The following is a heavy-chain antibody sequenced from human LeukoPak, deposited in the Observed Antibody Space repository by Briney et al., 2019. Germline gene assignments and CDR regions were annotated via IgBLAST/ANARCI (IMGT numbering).Heavy chain of an antibody. D-gene: IGHD4-17*01. CDR2: INPSGGST. CDR3: ARGTVSIYYYYYMDV. J-gene: IGHJ6*03. CDR1: GYTFTSYY. Sequence: ASVKVSCKASGYTFTSYYMHWVRQAPGQGLEWMGIINPSGGSTSYAQKFQGRVTMTRDMSTSTVYMELSSLRSEDTAVYYCARGTVSIYYYYYMDVWGKGTTVTVSS. V-gene: IGHV1-46*01.